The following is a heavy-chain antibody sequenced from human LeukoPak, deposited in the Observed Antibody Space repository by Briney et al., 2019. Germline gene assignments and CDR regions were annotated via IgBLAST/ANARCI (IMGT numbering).Heavy chain of an antibody. CDR3: ARDPPRIAAAGGNY. V-gene: IGHV7-4-1*02. Sequence: ASVKVSCNASGYTFTSYAMNWVRQAPGQGLEWMGWINTNTGNPTYAQGFTGRFVFSLDTSVSTAYLQISSLKAEDTAVYYCARDPPRIAAAGGNYWGQGTLVTVSS. J-gene: IGHJ4*02. CDR2: INTNTGNP. D-gene: IGHD6-13*01. CDR1: GYTFTSYA.